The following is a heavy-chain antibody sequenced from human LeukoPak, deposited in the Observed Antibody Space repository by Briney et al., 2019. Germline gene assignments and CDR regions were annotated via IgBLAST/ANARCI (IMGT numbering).Heavy chain of an antibody. J-gene: IGHJ6*03. CDR2: INQDGTDK. CDR3: ARVARAVTGFYENENYYYYMDV. Sequence: GGSLRLSCAASGFTFSNYWMSWVRQAPGKGLEWVANINQDGTDKYYVDSVKGRFTISRDDAKNSVFLQMNSLRAEDTAVYYCARVARAVTGFYENENYYYYMDVWGKGTTVTVSS. D-gene: IGHD3-9*01. V-gene: IGHV3-7*01. CDR1: GFTFSNYW.